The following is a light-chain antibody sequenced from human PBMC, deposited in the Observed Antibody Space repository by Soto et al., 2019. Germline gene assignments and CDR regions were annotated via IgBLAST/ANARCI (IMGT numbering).Light chain of an antibody. CDR3: CSYAGSSTLI. CDR1: SSDVGSYNL. Sequence: QSALTQPASVSGSPGQSITISCTGTSSDVGSYNLVSWYQQHPGKAPKLIIYEVSTRPSGVSNRFSGSKSGNTASLTISGLQAEDEADYYCCSYAGSSTLIFGGGTKLTVL. V-gene: IGLV2-23*02. J-gene: IGLJ2*01. CDR2: EVS.